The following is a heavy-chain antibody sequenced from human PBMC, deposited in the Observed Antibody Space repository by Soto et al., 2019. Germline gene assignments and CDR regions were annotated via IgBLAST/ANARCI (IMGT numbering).Heavy chain of an antibody. D-gene: IGHD2-15*01. CDR3: AREQVRGKYCSGGSCYSGSPYNGAPRQYYYGMDV. CDR1: GYTFTGYY. V-gene: IGHV1-2*02. CDR2: INPNSGGT. Sequence: ASVKVSCKASGYTFTGYYMHWVRQAPGQGLEWMGWINPNSGGTNYAQKFQGRVTMTRDTSISTAYMELSRLRSDDTAVYYCAREQVRGKYCSGGSCYSGSPYNGAPRQYYYGMDVWGQGTTVTVSS. J-gene: IGHJ6*02.